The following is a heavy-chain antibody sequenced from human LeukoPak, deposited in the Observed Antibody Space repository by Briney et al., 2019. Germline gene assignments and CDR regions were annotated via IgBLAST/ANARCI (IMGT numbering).Heavy chain of an antibody. CDR2: ISISGSSI. D-gene: IGHD3-9*01. CDR1: GFTFSSYE. Sequence: GGSLRLSCAASGFTFSSYEMNWVRQAPGKGPEWVSYISISGSSIYYADSVKGRLTISRDNAKNSLYLQMNSLRAEDTAVYYCAREDYNILTGYYMSYWGPGTLVTVSS. J-gene: IGHJ4*02. V-gene: IGHV3-48*03. CDR3: AREDYNILTGYYMSY.